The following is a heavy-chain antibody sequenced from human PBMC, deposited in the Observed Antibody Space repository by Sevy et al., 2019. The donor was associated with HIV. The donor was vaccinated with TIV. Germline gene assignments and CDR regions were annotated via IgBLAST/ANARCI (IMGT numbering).Heavy chain of an antibody. V-gene: IGHV3-53*01. Sequence: GGSLRLSCAASGFSVSSNYMSWVHQAPGKGPEWVSVIHSGGKISYAGSVQGRFTISRDNSKNTLYLHMNSLRAEDTAVYYCAREDIVLGEDNYYGIDVWGQGTTVTVSS. CDR1: GFSVSSNY. CDR2: IHSGGKI. CDR3: AREDIVLGEDNYYGIDV. D-gene: IGHD2-15*01. J-gene: IGHJ6*02.